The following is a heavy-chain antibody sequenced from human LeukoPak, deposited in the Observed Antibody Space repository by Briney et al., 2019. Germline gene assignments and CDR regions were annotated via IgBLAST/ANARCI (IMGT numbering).Heavy chain of an antibody. J-gene: IGHJ6*03. CDR3: ARDLKGRGPGFGYMDV. CDR1: GFTFSSYG. CDR2: ISYDGSNK. V-gene: IGHV3-30*03. D-gene: IGHD3-10*01. Sequence: GGSLRLSCAASGFTFSSYGMHWVRQAPGKGLEWVAVISYDGSNKYYADSVKGRFTISRDNSKNTLYLQMNSLRAEDTAVYYCARDLKGRGPGFGYMDVWGKGTTVTVSS.